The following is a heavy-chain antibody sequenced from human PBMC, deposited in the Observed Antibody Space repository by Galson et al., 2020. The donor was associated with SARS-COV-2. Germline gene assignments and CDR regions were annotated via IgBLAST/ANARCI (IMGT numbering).Heavy chain of an antibody. D-gene: IGHD2-15*01. Sequence: GGPLRLSCTASGLTFGDYAMSWVRQAPGKGLEWVGFIRSKAYGGTTESAASVKGRFTISRDDSKSIAYLQMNSLKTEDTAVYYCTRDSYELVGCGGGGSCFADYWGQGTLVTVSS. CDR2: IRSKAYGGTT. CDR1: GLTFGDYA. V-gene: IGHV3-49*04. J-gene: IGHJ4*02. CDR3: TRDSYELVGCGGGGSCFADY.